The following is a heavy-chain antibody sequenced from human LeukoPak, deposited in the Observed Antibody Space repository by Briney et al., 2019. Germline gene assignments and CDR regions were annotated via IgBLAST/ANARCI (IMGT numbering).Heavy chain of an antibody. CDR1: GFTFSSYA. J-gene: IGHJ4*02. D-gene: IGHD3-16*01. Sequence: GRSLRLSCGASGFTFSSYAMHWVRQAPGKGLEWVAVISYDGSNKYYADSVKGRFTISRDNSKNTLYLQMNSLRAEDTAVYYCARLYGIDYWGQGTLVTVSS. V-gene: IGHV3-30-3*01. CDR2: ISYDGSNK. CDR3: ARLYGIDY.